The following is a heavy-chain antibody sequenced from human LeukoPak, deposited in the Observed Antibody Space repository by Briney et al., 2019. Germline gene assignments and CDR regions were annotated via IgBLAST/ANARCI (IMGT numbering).Heavy chain of an antibody. CDR1: GFTFSSYW. D-gene: IGHD7-27*01. Sequence: GGSLRLSCAASGFTFSSYWMHWVRRAPGKGLVGVTRINSDGSSTSYADSVKGRLTISRDNAKNTLYLQMNSLRAEDTAVYYCARGSLWGSFDYWGQGTLVTVSS. V-gene: IGHV3-74*01. CDR3: ARGSLWGSFDY. J-gene: IGHJ4*02. CDR2: INSDGSST.